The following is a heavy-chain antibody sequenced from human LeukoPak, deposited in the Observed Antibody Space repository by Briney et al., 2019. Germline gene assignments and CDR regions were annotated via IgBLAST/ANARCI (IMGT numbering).Heavy chain of an antibody. J-gene: IGHJ5*02. CDR1: GFTFSSYA. D-gene: IGHD3-3*01. Sequence: GGSLRLSCAASGFTFSSYAMSWVRQAPGKGLEWVANIKQDGSEKYYVDSVKGRFTISRDNAKNSLYLQMNSLRAEDTAVYYCARDRVDLYWFDPWGQGTLVTVSS. CDR3: ARDRVDLYWFDP. V-gene: IGHV3-7*01. CDR2: IKQDGSEK.